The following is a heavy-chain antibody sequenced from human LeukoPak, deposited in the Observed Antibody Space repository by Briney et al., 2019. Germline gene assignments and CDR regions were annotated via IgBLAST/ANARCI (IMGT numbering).Heavy chain of an antibody. D-gene: IGHD4-17*01. CDR3: ARHGDYGGLSSY. J-gene: IGHJ4*02. Sequence: GGSLRLSCAASGFTSSTYGMNWVRQAPGKGLEWVSSISSGSGYMYYADSVKGRFTISKDNAKNSLYLQMNSLRAEDTAVYYCARHGDYGGLSSYWGQGTLVTVSS. V-gene: IGHV3-21*01. CDR1: GFTSSTYG. CDR2: ISSGSGYM.